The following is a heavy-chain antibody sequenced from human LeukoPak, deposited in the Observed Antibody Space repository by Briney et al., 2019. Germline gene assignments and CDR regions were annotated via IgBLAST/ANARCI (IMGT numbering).Heavy chain of an antibody. CDR2: IYYSGST. CDR1: GGSISSSSYY. Sequence: SETLSLTCTVSGGSISSSSYYWGWIRQPPGKGLEWIGSIYYSGSTYYNPSLKSRVTISVDTSKNQFSLKLSSVTAADTAVYYCARHQWLALLFDYWGQGTLVTVCS. CDR3: ARHQWLALLFDY. V-gene: IGHV4-39*01. D-gene: IGHD6-19*01. J-gene: IGHJ4*02.